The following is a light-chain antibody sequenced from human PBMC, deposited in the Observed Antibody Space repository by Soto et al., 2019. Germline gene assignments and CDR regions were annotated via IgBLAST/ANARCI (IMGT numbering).Light chain of an antibody. CDR1: QSVSSN. CDR2: GAS. J-gene: IGKJ2*01. CDR3: QQYNNWPPT. V-gene: IGKV3-15*01. Sequence: EIVMTQSPATLSVSPGERATLSCRASQSVSSNLVWYQQKRGQAPRLLIYGASTRATGIPARFSGSGSGTEVTLTISSLQSEDFAVYSCQQYNNWPPTFGQGTKLEIK.